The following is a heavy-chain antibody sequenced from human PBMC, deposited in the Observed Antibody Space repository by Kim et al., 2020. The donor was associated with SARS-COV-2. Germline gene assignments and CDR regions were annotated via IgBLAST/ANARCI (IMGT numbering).Heavy chain of an antibody. Sequence: SETLSLTCAVYGGSFSGYYWSWIRQPPGKGLEWIGEINHSGSTNYNPSLKSRVTISVDTSKNQFSLKLSSVTAADTAVYYCARGNGSSQRNYFQHWGQGTLVTVSS. CDR1: GGSFSGYY. D-gene: IGHD6-13*01. J-gene: IGHJ1*01. V-gene: IGHV4-34*01. CDR3: ARGNGSSQRNYFQH. CDR2: INHSGST.